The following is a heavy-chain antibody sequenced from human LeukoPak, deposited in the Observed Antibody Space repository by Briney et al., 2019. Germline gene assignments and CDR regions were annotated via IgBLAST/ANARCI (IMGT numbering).Heavy chain of an antibody. CDR2: IYTSGST. J-gene: IGHJ6*02. Sequence: SETLSLTCTVSGGSFSSYYWSLIRQPAGKGLEWIGRIYTSGSTNYNPSLKSRVTMSVDTSKNQFSLKLSSVTAADTAVYYCARARIAQRYGMDVWGQGTTVTVSS. CDR3: ARARIAQRYGMDV. V-gene: IGHV4-4*07. D-gene: IGHD6-13*01. CDR1: GGSFSSYY.